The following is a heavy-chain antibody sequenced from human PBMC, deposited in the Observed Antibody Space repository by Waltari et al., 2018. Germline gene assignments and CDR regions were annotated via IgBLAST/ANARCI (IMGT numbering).Heavy chain of an antibody. CDR1: GFTCDDCA. CDR3: ARDTGEYRVLDY. D-gene: IGHD4-17*01. CDR2: ITWDSDNI. V-gene: IGHV3-9*01. Sequence: EVQLMESGGGVVQPGGSLRRSCADSGFTCDDCAMHWVRQRPGKGLEWVSGITWDSDNIDYADSVRGRFSISRDNAQSILFLTMNSLKPEDTALYFCARDTGEYRVLDYWGQGTLVTVSS. J-gene: IGHJ4*02.